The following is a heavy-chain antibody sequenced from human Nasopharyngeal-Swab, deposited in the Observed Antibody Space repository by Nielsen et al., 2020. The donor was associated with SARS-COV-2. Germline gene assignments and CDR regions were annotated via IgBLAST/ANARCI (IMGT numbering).Heavy chain of an antibody. Sequence: ASVKVSCKASGYTFTSYYMHWVRQAPGQGLEWMGIINPSGGSTSYAQKFQGRVTMTRDTSTSTVHMELSSLRSEDTAVYYCARVNWNYMLRGAFDIWGQGTMVTVSS. CDR3: ARVNWNYMLRGAFDI. V-gene: IGHV1-46*01. J-gene: IGHJ3*02. D-gene: IGHD1-7*01. CDR2: INPSGGST. CDR1: GYTFTSYY.